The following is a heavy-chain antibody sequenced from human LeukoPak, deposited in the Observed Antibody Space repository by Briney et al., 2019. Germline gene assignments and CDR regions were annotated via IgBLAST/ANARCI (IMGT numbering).Heavy chain of an antibody. CDR2: IYYSETT. J-gene: IGHJ6*03. V-gene: IGHV4-39*01. Sequence: SETLSLTCTVSGGSINPANYYWGWLRQPPGKGLEWIGSIYYSETTYDNPSLKSRVTISIETSKNQFSLRLSSVTASDTAVYYCARQRADYYYYYVDVWGEGTTVAVS. CDR1: GGSINPANYY. CDR3: ARQRADYYYYYVDV.